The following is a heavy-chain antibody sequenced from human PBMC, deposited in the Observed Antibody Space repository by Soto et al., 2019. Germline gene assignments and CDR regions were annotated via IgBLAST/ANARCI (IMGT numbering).Heavy chain of an antibody. CDR3: ARDLGSGYDPGDY. CDR2: IIPTIGTT. CDR1: GDTFTIFA. Sequence: QVQLVQSGAEVKKPGSSVKVSCKASGDTFTIFAISWVRQAPGQGLEWMGGIIPTIGTTNYAQRFQGRITITGDESTGTAYRELSSRKSEDTAVYYCARDLGSGYDPGDYWGQGTLVTVSS. J-gene: IGHJ4*02. D-gene: IGHD5-12*01. V-gene: IGHV1-69*12.